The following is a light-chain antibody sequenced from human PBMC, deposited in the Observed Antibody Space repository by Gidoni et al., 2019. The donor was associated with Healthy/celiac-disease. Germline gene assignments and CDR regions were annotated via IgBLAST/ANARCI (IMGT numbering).Light chain of an antibody. V-gene: IGLV3-25*03. Sequence: SYELTQPASVSVSPGQTARITCSGDALPKQYAYWYQQKPGQAPVLVIYKDSERPSGLPERFSGSSSGTTVTLTISGVQAEDEADYYCQSADSSGTYVVFGGGTKLTVL. J-gene: IGLJ2*01. CDR2: KDS. CDR3: QSADSSGTYVV. CDR1: ALPKQY.